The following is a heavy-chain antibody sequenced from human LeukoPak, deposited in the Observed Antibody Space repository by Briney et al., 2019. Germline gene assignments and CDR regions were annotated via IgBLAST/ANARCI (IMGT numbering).Heavy chain of an antibody. D-gene: IGHD1-26*01. CDR3: ARGGSYLGAFDI. V-gene: IGHV3-53*01. J-gene: IGHJ3*02. CDR1: RFTVSSNY. CDR2: IYSGGGT. Sequence: GGSLRVSCAASRFTVSSNYMSWVRQAPGKGLEWVSIIYSGGGTFYADCVKGRFTISRDNTKNTLYLQMNSMRAEDTAVYYCARGGSYLGAFDIWGQGTMVTVSS.